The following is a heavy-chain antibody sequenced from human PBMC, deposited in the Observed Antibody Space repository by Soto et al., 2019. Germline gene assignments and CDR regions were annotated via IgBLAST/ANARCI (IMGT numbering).Heavy chain of an antibody. J-gene: IGHJ6*02. D-gene: IGHD2-21*02. V-gene: IGHV3-11*06. CDR3: ARTYCGGDCYPTPRYYGMDV. CDR2: ISSSGSYT. Sequence: LRLSCAASRFTFTDYYMSWIRQAPGKGLEWVSYISSSGSYTNYADSVKGRFTISRDNAKNSLYLQMNSLRAEDTAVYYCARTYCGGDCYPTPRYYGMDVWGQGTTVTVSS. CDR1: RFTFTDYY.